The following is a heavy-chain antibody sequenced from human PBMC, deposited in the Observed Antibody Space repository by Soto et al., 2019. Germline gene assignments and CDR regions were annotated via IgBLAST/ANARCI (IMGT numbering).Heavy chain of an antibody. CDR3: AYGSGSFDY. CDR2: IKQEGSEK. J-gene: IGHJ4*02. CDR1: GFTFSSYW. D-gene: IGHD3-10*01. Sequence: EVQLVESGGGLVQPGGSLRLSCAASGFTFSSYWMSWVRQAPGKGLEWVANIKQEGSEKYYVDSVKGRFTISRDNAKYSLYLQMNSLRAEATAVYYCAYGSGSFDYWGQGTLVTVSS. V-gene: IGHV3-7*05.